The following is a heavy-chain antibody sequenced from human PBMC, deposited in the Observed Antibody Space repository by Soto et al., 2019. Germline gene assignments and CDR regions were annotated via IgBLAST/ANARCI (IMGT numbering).Heavy chain of an antibody. V-gene: IGHV3-33*01. D-gene: IGHD2-15*01. Sequence: GGSLRLSCAASGFAFSSYGMHWVRQAPGKGLEWVAVIWYDGSNKYYADSVKGRFTISRDNSKNTLYLQMNSLGAEDTAVYYCARAGGGYCSGGSCYHDAFDIWGQGTMVTVSS. J-gene: IGHJ3*02. CDR2: IWYDGSNK. CDR3: ARAGGGYCSGGSCYHDAFDI. CDR1: GFAFSSYG.